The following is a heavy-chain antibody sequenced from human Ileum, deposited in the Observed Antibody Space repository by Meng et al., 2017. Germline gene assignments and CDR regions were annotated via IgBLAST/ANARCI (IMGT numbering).Heavy chain of an antibody. CDR2: AGT. V-gene: IGHV4-61*08. J-gene: IGHJ4*02. Sequence: VQLRDSVPGRVRHSETLSLICTVSGGSVSTSDYQWGWIRQPPGKGLEWIGYAGTNYNPSLKSRVTISVDTSKRQFSLKLTSVTAADTAVYYCARDHWGSLDYWGQGILVTVSS. CDR3: ARDHWGSLDY. CDR1: GGSVSTSDYQ. D-gene: IGHD7-27*01.